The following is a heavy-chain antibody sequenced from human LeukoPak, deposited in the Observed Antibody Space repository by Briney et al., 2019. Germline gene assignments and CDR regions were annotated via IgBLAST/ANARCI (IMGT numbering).Heavy chain of an antibody. J-gene: IGHJ4*02. D-gene: IGHD3-22*01. CDR3: ARDGGGSSGYYWGLGY. Sequence: QPGGSLRLSCAASGFTFSSYGMHWVRQAPGKGLEWVAVVSYDGNNKYYADSVKGRFTISRDNSKNTLYLQMNSLRAEDTAVYYCARDGGGSSGYYWGLGYWGRGTLVTVSS. CDR2: VSYDGNNK. V-gene: IGHV3-30*03. CDR1: GFTFSSYG.